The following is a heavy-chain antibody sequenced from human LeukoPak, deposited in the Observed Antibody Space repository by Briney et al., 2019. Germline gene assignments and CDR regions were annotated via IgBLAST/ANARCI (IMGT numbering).Heavy chain of an antibody. J-gene: IGHJ4*02. CDR1: GFTFSSYG. CDR3: AKEFVSRSSLSLDD. Sequence: GGSLRLSCAASGFTFSSYGMHWVRQAPGKGLEWVAFIRYDGSNKYYADSVKGRFTISRDNSKNTLYLQMNSLRVEDTAVYYCAKEFVSRSSLSLDDWGQGTLATVSS. V-gene: IGHV3-30*02. D-gene: IGHD6-13*01. CDR2: IRYDGSNK.